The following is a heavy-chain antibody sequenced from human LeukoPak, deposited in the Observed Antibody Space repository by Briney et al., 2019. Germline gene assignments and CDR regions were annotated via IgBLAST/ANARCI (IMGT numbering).Heavy chain of an antibody. CDR1: GYTFTSYY. CDR2: INPSGGST. CDR3: ARYYIEGRCFDY. J-gene: IGHJ4*02. D-gene: IGHD3-10*01. Sequence: ASVKVSCKASGYTFTSYYMHWVRQAPGQGLEWMGIINPSGGSTSYAQKFQGRVTMTRDMSTSTDYMELSSLRSDDTAMYYCARYYIEGRCFDYWGQGTLVTVSS. V-gene: IGHV1-46*01.